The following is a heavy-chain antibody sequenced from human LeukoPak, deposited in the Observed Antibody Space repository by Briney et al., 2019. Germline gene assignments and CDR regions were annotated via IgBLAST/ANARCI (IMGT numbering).Heavy chain of an antibody. CDR1: GYTFSSFG. CDR3: ARGIRTTIVQGISNWFDP. Sequence: ASVKVSCKASGYTFSSFGITWVRQAPGRGLEWMGWISGHNGNTKYGQKVLGRVTMTTDTSTNTAYMELRSLRSDDTAVYYCARGIRTTIVQGISNWFDPWGQGTLVTVSS. J-gene: IGHJ5*02. V-gene: IGHV1-18*01. CDR2: ISGHNGNT. D-gene: IGHD3-10*01.